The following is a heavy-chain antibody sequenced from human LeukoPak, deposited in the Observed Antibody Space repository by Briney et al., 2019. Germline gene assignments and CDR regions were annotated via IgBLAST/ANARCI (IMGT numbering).Heavy chain of an antibody. J-gene: IGHJ4*02. CDR2: IYPGDSDT. CDR3: ARLGLYDTSGFYHPLDY. Sequence: GESLKISCKGSGYRFTSYWIGWVRQMPGKGLEWMGIIYPGDSDTRYSPSFQGQVTISADKSISTAYLQRSSLKASDTAMYYCARLGLYDTSGFYHPLDYWGQGALVTVSS. D-gene: IGHD3-22*01. CDR1: GYRFTSYW. V-gene: IGHV5-51*01.